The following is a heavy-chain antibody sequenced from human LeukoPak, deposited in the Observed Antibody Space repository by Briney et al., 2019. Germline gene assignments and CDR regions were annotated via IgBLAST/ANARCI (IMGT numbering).Heavy chain of an antibody. D-gene: IGHD3-9*01. J-gene: IGHJ4*02. V-gene: IGHV4-59*01. CDR2: ISYSGST. CDR1: GGSIGSYY. Sequence: SETLSLTCTVSGGSIGSYYWSWIRQPPGKGLEWIGHISYSGSTNYNPSLKSRVTISVDTSKNQFSLKLSSVTAADTAVYYCASVEPFEDFDYWGQGTLVTVSS. CDR3: ASVEPFEDFDY.